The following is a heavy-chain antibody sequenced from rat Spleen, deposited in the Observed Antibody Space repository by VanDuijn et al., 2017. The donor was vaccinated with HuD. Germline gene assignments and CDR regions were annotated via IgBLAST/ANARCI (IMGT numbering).Heavy chain of an antibody. Sequence: EVQLQESGPGLVKPSQSLSLTCSVTGYSITSNYWGWIRKFPGNKMEWMGYISYSGSTSYNPSLKSRISITRDTSKNQFFLQLNSVTTEDTATYYCARAPNIGTTLFDYWGQGVMVPVSS. V-gene: IGHV3-1*01. J-gene: IGHJ2*01. D-gene: IGHD1-5*01. CDR1: GYSITSNY. CDR3: ARAPNIGTTLFDY. CDR2: ISYSGST.